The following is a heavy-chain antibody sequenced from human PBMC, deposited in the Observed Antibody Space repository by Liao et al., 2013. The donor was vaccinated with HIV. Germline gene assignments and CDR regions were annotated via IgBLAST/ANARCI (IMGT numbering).Heavy chain of an antibody. CDR1: GGSVNSYY. D-gene: IGHD4-17*01. J-gene: IGHJ4*02. CDR2: IYYNAEGGST. CDR3: ARGHDYSDNGIVSPYFDF. Sequence: QVHLQESGPGLVKPSETLSLTCSVSGGSVNSYYWSWIRQPPGKGLEWIGYIYYNAEGGSTTYNPSLTSRVSISGGTSKRQFSLNLHSATAADTAVYYCARGHDYSDNGIVSPYFDFWGQGTLVIVSS. V-gene: IGHV4-59*02.